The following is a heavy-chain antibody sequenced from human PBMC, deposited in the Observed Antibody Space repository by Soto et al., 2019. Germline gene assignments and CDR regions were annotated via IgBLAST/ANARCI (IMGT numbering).Heavy chain of an antibody. Sequence: EVQLVESGGDLVQPGESLKLSCAASGFTFSSYWMSWVRQAPGKGLEWVANIKQDGSEKYYVDSVKGRFTISRDNAVNXXYRQVTSLRAEDTAVYYCAGDCSGASCARYYGMDVWGQGTTVTVSS. J-gene: IGHJ6*02. CDR3: AGDCSGASCARYYGMDV. V-gene: IGHV3-7*01. CDR2: IKQDGSEK. CDR1: GFTFSSYW. D-gene: IGHD2-15*01.